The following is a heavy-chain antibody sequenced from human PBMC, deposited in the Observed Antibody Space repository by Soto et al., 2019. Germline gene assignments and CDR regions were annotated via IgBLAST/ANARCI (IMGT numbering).Heavy chain of an antibody. CDR3: ARDGVAAGLYLDN. V-gene: IGHV3-7*01. CDR2: INQDGSEK. CDR1: GFVFRSYW. D-gene: IGHD3-16*01. Sequence: LRLSCAASGFVFRSYWMSWVRQAPGKGLEWVANINQDGSEKYYVDSVRGRFIISRDNAENSLYLQMNSLRAEDTALYYCARDGVAAGLYLDNWGQGTLVTVSS. J-gene: IGHJ4*02.